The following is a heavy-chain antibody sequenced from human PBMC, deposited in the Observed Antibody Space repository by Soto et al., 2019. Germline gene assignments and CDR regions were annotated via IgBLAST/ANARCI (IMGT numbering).Heavy chain of an antibody. D-gene: IGHD6-19*01. J-gene: IGHJ4*02. V-gene: IGHV4-39*01. CDR1: GGSISSSSYY. Sequence: LTCTVSGGSISSSSYYWGWIRQPPGKGLEWIGSIYYGGSTYYNPSLKSRVTISVDTSKNQSSLKLSSVTAADTAVYYCARHNKAVAGTRTYYFDYWGQGTLVTVSS. CDR2: IYYGGST. CDR3: ARHNKAVAGTRTYYFDY.